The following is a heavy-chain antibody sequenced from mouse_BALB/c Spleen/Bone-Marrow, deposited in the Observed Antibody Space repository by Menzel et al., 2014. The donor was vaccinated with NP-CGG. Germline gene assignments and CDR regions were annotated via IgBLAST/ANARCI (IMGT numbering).Heavy chain of an antibody. V-gene: IGHV2-9*02. D-gene: IGHD1-2*01. CDR1: GFSLTSYG. Sequence: QVQLKESGPGLVAPSQSLSITCTVSGFSLTSYGVHWVRQPPGKGLEWLGVIWAGGSTNYNSALMSRLSISKDNSKSQVFLKMNSLQTDDTAMYYCARGPFITTVHYYAMDYWGQGTSVTVSS. CDR2: IWAGGST. J-gene: IGHJ4*01. CDR3: ARGPFITTVHYYAMDY.